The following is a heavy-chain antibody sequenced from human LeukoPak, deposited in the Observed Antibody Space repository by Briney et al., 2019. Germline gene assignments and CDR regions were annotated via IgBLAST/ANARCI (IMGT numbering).Heavy chain of an antibody. D-gene: IGHD3-3*01. CDR2: IVVGSGNT. J-gene: IGHJ4*02. Sequence: ASVKVSCKASGFTFTSSAMQWVRQARGQRLEWIGWIVVGSGNTNYAQKFQGRVTMTRDTSTSTVYMELSSLRSEDTAVYYCASGSGFWSGYLDYWGQGTLVTVSS. CDR3: ASGSGFWSGYLDY. V-gene: IGHV1-58*02. CDR1: GFTFTSSA.